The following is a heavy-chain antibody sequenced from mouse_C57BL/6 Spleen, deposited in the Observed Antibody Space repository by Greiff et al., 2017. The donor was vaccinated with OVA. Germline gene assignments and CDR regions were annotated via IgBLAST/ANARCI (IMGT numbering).Heavy chain of an antibody. CDR3: AKNEGPYYAMDY. CDR1: GFSLTSYG. V-gene: IGHV2-5*01. Sequence: VQLQESGPGLVQPSQSLSITCTVSGFSLTSYGVHWVRQSPGKGLEWLGVIWRGGSTDYNAAFMSRLSITKDNSKSQVFFKMNSLQADDTAIYYCAKNEGPYYAMDYWGQGTSVTVSS. CDR2: IWRGGST. J-gene: IGHJ4*01.